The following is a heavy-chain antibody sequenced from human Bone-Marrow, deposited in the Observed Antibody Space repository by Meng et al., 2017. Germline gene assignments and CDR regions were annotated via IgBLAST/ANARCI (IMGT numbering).Heavy chain of an antibody. V-gene: IGHV4-59*01. CDR3: ARDQWLVPPIYSPVYYFGMDV. CDR2: IYYSGST. CDR1: GGSISSYY. J-gene: IGHJ6*02. D-gene: IGHD6-19*01. Sequence: SETLSLTCTVSGGSISSYYWSWIRQPPGKGLEWNGSIYYSGSTNYNPSLKSRVTISVDTSKNQFSLKLCSVTAADTPVYYCARDQWLVPPIYSPVYYFGMDVWGQGTTVTVSS.